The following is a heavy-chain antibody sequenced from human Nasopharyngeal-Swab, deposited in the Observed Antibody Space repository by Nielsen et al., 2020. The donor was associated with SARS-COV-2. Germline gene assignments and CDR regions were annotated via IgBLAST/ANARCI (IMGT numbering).Heavy chain of an antibody. Sequence: TLSLTCAISGDRVSSSSAAWNWIRQSPSRGLEWLGRTYYRSKWYNDYAVSVKSRITINPDTSKNQFSLHLNSVTPEDTAVYYCARARGAYGDYYYYYYTDVWGKGTTVTVSS. CDR2: TYYRSKWYN. V-gene: IGHV6-1*01. J-gene: IGHJ6*03. CDR1: GDRVSSSSAA. D-gene: IGHD4-17*01. CDR3: ARARGAYGDYYYYYYTDV.